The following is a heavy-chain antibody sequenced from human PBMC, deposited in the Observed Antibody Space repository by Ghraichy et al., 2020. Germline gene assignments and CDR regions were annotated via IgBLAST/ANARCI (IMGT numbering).Heavy chain of an antibody. CDR3: GLGIAAAGTIDY. CDR1: GYTFTGYY. Sequence: ASVKVSCKASGYTFTGYYMHWVRQAPGQGLEWMGWINPNSGGTNYAQKFQGRVTMTRDTSISTAYMELSRLRSDDTAVYYCGLGIAAAGTIDYWGQGTLVTVSS. V-gene: IGHV1-2*02. CDR2: INPNSGGT. J-gene: IGHJ4*02. D-gene: IGHD6-13*01.